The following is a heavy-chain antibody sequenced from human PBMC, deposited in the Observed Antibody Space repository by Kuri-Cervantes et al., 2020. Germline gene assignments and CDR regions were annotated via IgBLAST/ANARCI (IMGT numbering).Heavy chain of an antibody. CDR2: TYWDDDK. D-gene: IGHD3-22*01. J-gene: IGHJ3*02. V-gene: IGHV2-5*02. CDR3: ARSSGLGSTGYYVHDAFDI. Sequence: SGPTLVKPTQALTLTCTFSGFSLSIGGVGVGWIRQPPGKALEWLGITYWDDDKRYSPSLRSRLTITKGTSKNQVALTMTNMNLVDTATYYCARSSGLGSTGYYVHDAFDIWGQGTMVTVSS. CDR1: GFSLSIGGVG.